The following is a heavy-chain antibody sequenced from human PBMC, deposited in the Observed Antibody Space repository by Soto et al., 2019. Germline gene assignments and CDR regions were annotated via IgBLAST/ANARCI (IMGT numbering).Heavy chain of an antibody. Sequence: GGSLRLSCAASGFTFSSYSMNWVRQAPGKGLEWVSSISSSSSYIYYADSVKGRFTISRDNAKNSLYLQMNSLRAEDTAVYYCARVGEKGLVVMNEPPFDYWGQGTLVTVSS. D-gene: IGHD3-22*01. V-gene: IGHV3-21*01. CDR2: ISSSSSYI. CDR1: GFTFSSYS. J-gene: IGHJ4*02. CDR3: ARVGEKGLVVMNEPPFDY.